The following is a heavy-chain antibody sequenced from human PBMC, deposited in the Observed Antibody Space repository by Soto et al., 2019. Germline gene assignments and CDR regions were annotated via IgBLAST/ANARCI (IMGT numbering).Heavy chain of an antibody. CDR2: INLSAGST. Sequence: ASVKVSCKASGYTFTSYYMHWVRQAPGQGLVWMGIINLSAGSTSYAQKFQGRVTMTRDTSTSTVFMELNSLRSEDTAVYYCARDQRYCSGSSCYSYAFDIWGQGTMVTVSS. CDR3: ARDQRYCSGSSCYSYAFDI. D-gene: IGHD2-15*01. J-gene: IGHJ3*02. CDR1: GYTFTSYY. V-gene: IGHV1-46*03.